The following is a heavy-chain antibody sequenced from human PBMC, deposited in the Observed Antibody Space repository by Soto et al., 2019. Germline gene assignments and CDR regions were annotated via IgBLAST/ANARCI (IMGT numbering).Heavy chain of an antibody. V-gene: IGHV1-69*02. CDR3: ARARPGGDNWFDP. CDR1: GGTFSSYT. Sequence: QVPLVQSGAEVKKPGSSVKVSCKASGGTFSSYTISWVRQAPGQGLEWMGRIIPILGIANYAQKFQGRVTITADKSTSTAYMELSSLRSEDTAVYYCARARPGGDNWFDPWGQGTLVTVSS. CDR2: IIPILGIA. D-gene: IGHD3-10*01. J-gene: IGHJ5*02.